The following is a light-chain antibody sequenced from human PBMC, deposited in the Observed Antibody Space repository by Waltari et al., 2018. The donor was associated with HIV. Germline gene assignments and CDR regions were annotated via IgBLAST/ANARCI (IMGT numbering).Light chain of an antibody. CDR1: SSVLEANDF. Sequence: QSALTLPRSACGYSVQAVPISCTGSSSVLEANDFVSWFQQHPPSAPKLLLYEVTRRPSTVSVLFPGSRAVSATFLSVAGIRPDDQSTYFCSSYGDSRNVLFGGGTNVTVL. J-gene: IGLJ2*01. CDR2: EVT. V-gene: IGLV2-8*01. CDR3: SSYGDSRNVL.